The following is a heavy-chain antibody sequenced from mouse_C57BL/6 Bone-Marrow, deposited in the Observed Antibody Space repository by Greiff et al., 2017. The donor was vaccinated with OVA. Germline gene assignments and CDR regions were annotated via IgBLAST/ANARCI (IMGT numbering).Heavy chain of an antibody. Sequence: QVQLQQSGAELVKPGASVKLSCKASGYTFTSYWMQWVKQRPGQGLEWIGEIDPSDSYTNYNQKFKGKATLTVDTSSSTAYMQLSSLTSEDSAVYYCARRYYAMDYWGQGTSGTVSS. CDR3: ARRYYAMDY. V-gene: IGHV1-50*01. J-gene: IGHJ4*01. CDR1: GYTFTSYW. CDR2: IDPSDSYT.